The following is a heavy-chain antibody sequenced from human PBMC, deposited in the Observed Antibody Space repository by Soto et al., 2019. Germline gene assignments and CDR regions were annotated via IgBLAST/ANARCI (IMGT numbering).Heavy chain of an antibody. CDR3: ARSLLQGDF. V-gene: IGHV1-46*01. CDR1: GYTFIPYY. J-gene: IGHJ4*02. Sequence: QVQLVQSGAEVKKPGASVKVSCKASGYTFIPYYIHWVRQAPGQGLEWMAIINPNGGSTNYAQKFRGRVTVTSDTSTTTVSMELNSLGSDDTGVYFCARSLLQGDFWGQGTLVTVSS. D-gene: IGHD2-21*01. CDR2: INPNGGST.